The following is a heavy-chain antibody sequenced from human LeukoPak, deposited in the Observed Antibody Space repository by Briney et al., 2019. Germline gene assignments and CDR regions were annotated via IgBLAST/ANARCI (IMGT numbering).Heavy chain of an antibody. CDR2: INHSGST. CDR3: ARGDRWFGELLFPG. J-gene: IGHJ4*02. CDR1: GGSFSGYY. Sequence: SETLSLTCAVYGGSFSGYYWSWIRQPPGKGLEWIGEINHSGSTNYNPSLKSRVTISVDTSKNQSSLKLSSVTAADTAVYYCARGDRWFGELLFPGWGQGTLVTVSS. V-gene: IGHV4-34*01. D-gene: IGHD3-10*01.